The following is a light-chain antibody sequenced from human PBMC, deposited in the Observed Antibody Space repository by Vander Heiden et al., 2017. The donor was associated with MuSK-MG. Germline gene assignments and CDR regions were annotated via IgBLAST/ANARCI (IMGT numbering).Light chain of an antibody. V-gene: IGKV1-39*01. CDR1: QSISSY. CDR2: AAS. Sequence: MAQPPSSLSASVGDRVTITCRASQSISSYLNWYQQKPGKAPKLLIYAASSLQSGVESRFRGSGSETDLTLTSSSLQPEEFVTYYCKQRYSTPWTFGQGTKVEIK. CDR3: KQRYSTPWT. J-gene: IGKJ1*01.